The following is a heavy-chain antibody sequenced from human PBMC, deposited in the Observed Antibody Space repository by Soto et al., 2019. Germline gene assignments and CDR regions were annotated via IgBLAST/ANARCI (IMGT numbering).Heavy chain of an antibody. CDR3: AMSVVSVARGGSYSYGLDV. CDR2: IYTSGNS. Sequence: QVQLQESGPGLVKPSETLSLTCTVSGVPVNDYFWSWVRQPAGKGLEWIGRIYTSGNSNYNPSLEPRVTMSGDTSKNQLSLNLTFATAADTAAYYCAMSVVSVARGGSYSYGLDVWCQGTTVTVYS. CDR1: GVPVNDYF. D-gene: IGHD2-2*01. J-gene: IGHJ6*01. V-gene: IGHV4-4*07.